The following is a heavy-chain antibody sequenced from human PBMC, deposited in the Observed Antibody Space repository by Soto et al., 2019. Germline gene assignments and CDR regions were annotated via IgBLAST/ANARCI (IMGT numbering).Heavy chain of an antibody. Sequence: SLRLSCAASGFTVSSNYMILVRQAPGKGLEWVSVIYSGGSTYYADSVKGRFTISRDNSKNTLYLQMNSLRAEDTAVYYCARDRVESGYPEYFQHWGQGTLVTVSS. J-gene: IGHJ1*01. V-gene: IGHV3-53*01. CDR2: IYSGGST. CDR1: GFTVSSNY. D-gene: IGHD3-22*01. CDR3: ARDRVESGYPEYFQH.